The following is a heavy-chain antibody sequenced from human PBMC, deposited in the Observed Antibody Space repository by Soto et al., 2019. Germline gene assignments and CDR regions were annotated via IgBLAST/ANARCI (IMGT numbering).Heavy chain of an antibody. Sequence: PSETLSLTCTVSGGSISSYYWSWIRQPSGKGLEWIGYIYYRGSTNYNPSLKSRVTISVDTSKNQFSLKLSSVTAADTAVYYCARGQVGATEPPFDYWGQGTLVTVSS. CDR1: GGSISSYY. CDR2: IYYRGST. V-gene: IGHV4-59*01. J-gene: IGHJ4*02. D-gene: IGHD1-26*01. CDR3: ARGQVGATEPPFDY.